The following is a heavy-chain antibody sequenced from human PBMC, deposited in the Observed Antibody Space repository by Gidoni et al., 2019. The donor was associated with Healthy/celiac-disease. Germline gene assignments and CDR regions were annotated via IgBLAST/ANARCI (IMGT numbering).Heavy chain of an antibody. D-gene: IGHD2-8*01. J-gene: IGHJ3*02. V-gene: IGHV5-51*01. Sequence: GKGLEWMGIIYPGDSDTRYSPSFQGQVTISADKSISTAYLQWSSLKASDTAMYYCARRRMDAFDIWGQGTMVTVSS. CDR2: IYPGDSDT. CDR3: ARRRMDAFDI.